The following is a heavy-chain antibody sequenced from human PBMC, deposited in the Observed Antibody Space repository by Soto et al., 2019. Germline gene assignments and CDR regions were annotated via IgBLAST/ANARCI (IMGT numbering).Heavy chain of an antibody. J-gene: IGHJ6*03. D-gene: IGHD2-15*01. CDR1: GFTFSSYA. V-gene: IGHV3-23*01. CDR2: ISGSGGST. Sequence: EVQLLESGGGLVQPGGSLRLSCAASGFTFSSYAMSWVRQAPGKGLEWVSAISGSGGSTYYADSVKGRFTISRDNSKNTLYLQMNSLRAEDTAVYYCAKRGNGGGSAVGYYYYYYYMDVWGKGTTVTVSS. CDR3: AKRGNGGGSAVGYYYYYYYMDV.